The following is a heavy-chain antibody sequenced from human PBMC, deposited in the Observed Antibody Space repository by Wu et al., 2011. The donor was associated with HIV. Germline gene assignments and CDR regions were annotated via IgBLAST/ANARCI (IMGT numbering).Heavy chain of an antibody. CDR3: AREGTSLLGSRFDP. J-gene: IGHJ5*02. D-gene: IGHD2-2*01. Sequence: QVQLVQSGAEVKKPGSSMKVSCKASGSTFSSYVISWVRQAPGQGLEWLGRIIPIFGTANYAQKFQGRVTITADKSTSTAYMELSSLRSEDTAVYYCAREGTSLLGSRFDPWGQGTLVTVSS. CDR1: GSTFSSYV. V-gene: IGHV1-69*06. CDR2: IIPIFGTA.